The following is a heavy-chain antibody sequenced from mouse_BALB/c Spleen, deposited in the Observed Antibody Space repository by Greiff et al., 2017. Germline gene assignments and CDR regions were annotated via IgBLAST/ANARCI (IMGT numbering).Heavy chain of an antibody. V-gene: IGHV3-2*02. CDR3: ARWLRGAMDY. D-gene: IGHD2-2*01. CDR2: ISYSGST. J-gene: IGHJ4*01. CDR1: GYSITSDYA. Sequence: VQLQQSGPGLVKPSQSLSLTCTVTGYSITSDYAWNWIRQFPGNKLEWMGYISYSGSTSYNPSLKSRISITRDTSKNQFFLQLNSVTTEDTATYYCARWLRGAMDYWGQGTSVTVSS.